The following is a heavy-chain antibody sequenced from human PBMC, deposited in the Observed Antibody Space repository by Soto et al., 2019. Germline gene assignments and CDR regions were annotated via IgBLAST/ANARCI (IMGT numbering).Heavy chain of an antibody. Sequence: QVQLVQSGAEVKKPGASVKVSCKASGYTFTSYGISWVRQAPGQGLEWMGWISAYNGNTNYAQKLQGRVTMTTDTSPSTAYMEVRRLRSDDTAVYYCARDLPSCVVVQAAISDYWGQGTLVPVSS. CDR1: GYTFTSYG. D-gene: IGHD2-2*02. CDR3: ARDLPSCVVVQAAISDY. CDR2: ISAYNGNT. J-gene: IGHJ4*02. V-gene: IGHV1-18*01.